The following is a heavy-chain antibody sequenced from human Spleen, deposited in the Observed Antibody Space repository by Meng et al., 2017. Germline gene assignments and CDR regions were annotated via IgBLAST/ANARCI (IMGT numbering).Heavy chain of an antibody. CDR3: ARGTPGRRYAEY. D-gene: IGHD3-10*01. Sequence: QVQPVQSGPEVKKPGASVKVSCKASDYTFTGYGVSWVRQAPGQGLEWMAWLGAHDGDTSHAPKFQGRVTVSADRPTATAYMELLNLRSDDTGVYYCARGTPGRRYAEYWGQGTLVTVSS. CDR2: LGAHDGDT. V-gene: IGHV1-18*01. CDR1: DYTFTGYG. J-gene: IGHJ4*02.